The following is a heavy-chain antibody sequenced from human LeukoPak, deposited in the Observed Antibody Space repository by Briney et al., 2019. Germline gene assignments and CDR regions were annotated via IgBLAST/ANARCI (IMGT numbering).Heavy chain of an antibody. CDR3: ARHRRYYDSSGYKRGHWFDP. J-gene: IGHJ5*02. Sequence: SETLSLTCTVSGGSTSSSSYYWGWIRQPPGKGLEWIGSIYYSGSTYYNPSLKSRVTISVDTSKNQFSLKLSSVTAADTAVYYCARHRRYYDSSGYKRGHWFDPWGQGTLVTVSS. CDR1: GGSTSSSSYY. V-gene: IGHV4-39*01. D-gene: IGHD3-22*01. CDR2: IYYSGST.